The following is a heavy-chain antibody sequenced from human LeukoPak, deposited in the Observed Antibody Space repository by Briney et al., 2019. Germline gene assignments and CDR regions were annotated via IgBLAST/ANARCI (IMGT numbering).Heavy chain of an antibody. CDR2: ISYDGINT. Sequence: GRSLRLSCAASAFTFRNSGMHWVRQAPGKGLEWVAVISYDGINTYYADSVKGRFTISRDNSKSTLYLQMNSLRPEDTAVYFCARAEPGIAVAGTNWYFDLWGRGTLVTVSS. CDR1: AFTFRNSG. D-gene: IGHD6-19*01. V-gene: IGHV3-30*03. J-gene: IGHJ2*01. CDR3: ARAEPGIAVAGTNWYFDL.